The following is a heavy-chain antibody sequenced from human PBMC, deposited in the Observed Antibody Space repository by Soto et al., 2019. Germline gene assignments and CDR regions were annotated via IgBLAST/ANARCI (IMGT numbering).Heavy chain of an antibody. CDR1: GGSVSSGSDY. V-gene: IGHV4-61*01. J-gene: IGHJ5*02. D-gene: IGHD2-2*01. Sequence: QVQLQESGPGLVKPSETLSLPCTVSGGSVSSGSDYWSWIRQPPWKGLEWIGYIYYSGSTNYNPSLKSRVTISVDTSKNQFSLKLSSVTAADTAVYYCARYAYGADWFGPWGQGNLVTVSS. CDR2: IYYSGST. CDR3: ARYAYGADWFGP.